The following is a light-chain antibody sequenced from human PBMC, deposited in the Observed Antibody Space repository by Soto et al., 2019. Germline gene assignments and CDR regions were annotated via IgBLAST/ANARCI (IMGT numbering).Light chain of an antibody. V-gene: IGLV4-69*01. CDR1: SGHSNYA. CDR2: LNSDGSH. Sequence: QPVLTQSPSASASLGASVKLTGTLSSGHSNYAIAWHQQQPEKGPRFLMKLNSDGSHSKGDGIPDRFSGSSSGAERYLTISTLQSEDEADYYCQTWVTGIHIFGGGTKVTVL. J-gene: IGLJ2*01. CDR3: QTWVTGIHI.